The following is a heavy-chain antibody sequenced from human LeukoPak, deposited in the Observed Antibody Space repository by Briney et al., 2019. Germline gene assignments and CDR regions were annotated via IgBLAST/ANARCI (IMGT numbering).Heavy chain of an antibody. J-gene: IGHJ3*02. D-gene: IGHD5-18*01. Sequence: ASVKVSFKTSGYTFTTYGISWVRQPPGQGLEWMGWITAGNGNTNYAQKVQGRVTITTDTSTSTDYMDLKSLRSDDTAVYFCARDLARGYSYGYNAFDIWGQGTMVTVSS. V-gene: IGHV1-18*01. CDR2: ITAGNGNT. CDR3: ARDLARGYSYGYNAFDI. CDR1: GYTFTTYG.